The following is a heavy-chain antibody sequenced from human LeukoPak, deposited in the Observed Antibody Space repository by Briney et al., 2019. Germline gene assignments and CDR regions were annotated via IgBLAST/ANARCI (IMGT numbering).Heavy chain of an antibody. CDR2: ISGSAYST. D-gene: IGHD6-19*01. CDR3: AKETVAAPPVDY. J-gene: IGHJ4*02. V-gene: IGHV3-23*01. CDR1: GFTFSSYA. Sequence: GGSLGLSCAASGFTFSSYAMSWVRQAPGKGLEWVSAISGSAYSTYYADSVKGRFTISRDNSKNTLYLQMNSLRAEDTAVYYCAKETVAAPPVDYWGQGTLVTVSS.